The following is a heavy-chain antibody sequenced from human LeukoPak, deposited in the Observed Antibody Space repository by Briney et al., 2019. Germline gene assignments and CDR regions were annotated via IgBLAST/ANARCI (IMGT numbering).Heavy chain of an antibody. V-gene: IGHV4-4*02. CDR2: IYHSGST. Sequence: GPLRLSCAASGFTFSSYNMNWVRQPPGKGLEWIGEIYHSGSTNYNPSLKSRVTISVDKSKNQFSLKLSSVTAAETAVYYCARVPRYSSSSCFDPWGQGTLVTVSS. CDR3: ARVPRYSSSSCFDP. J-gene: IGHJ5*01. D-gene: IGHD6-6*01. CDR1: GFTFSSYNM.